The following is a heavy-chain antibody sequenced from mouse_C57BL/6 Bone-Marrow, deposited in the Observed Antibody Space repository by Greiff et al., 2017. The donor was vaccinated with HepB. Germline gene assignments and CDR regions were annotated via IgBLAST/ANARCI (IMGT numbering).Heavy chain of an antibody. CDR1: GFPLSTSGMG. CDR2: IYWDDDK. J-gene: IGHJ3*01. Sequence: QVTLKESGPGILQSSQSLSLTCSFSGFPLSTSGMGVSWIRQPSGKGLEWLAHIYWDDDKRYNPSLKSRLTISKDTSRNQIFLKITSGDTADTATYYCARGLYTWFAYWGQGTLVTVSA. CDR3: ARGLYTWFAY. D-gene: IGHD6-1*01. V-gene: IGHV8-12*01.